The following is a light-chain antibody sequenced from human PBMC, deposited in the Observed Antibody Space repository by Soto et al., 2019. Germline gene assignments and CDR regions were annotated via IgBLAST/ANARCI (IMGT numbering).Light chain of an antibody. J-gene: IGKJ1*01. CDR3: QQYNGYWT. Sequence: DRVTITCRASQSISGSLAWYQQKPGKAPKLLIYAASNLKSGVPSRFSGSGSGTEYTLTISSLQPDDSASYYCQQYNGYWTFGQGTRVEIK. V-gene: IGKV1-5*03. CDR1: QSISGS. CDR2: AAS.